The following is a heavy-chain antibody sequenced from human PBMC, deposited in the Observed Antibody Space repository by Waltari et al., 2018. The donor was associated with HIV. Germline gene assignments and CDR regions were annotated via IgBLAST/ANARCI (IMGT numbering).Heavy chain of an antibody. J-gene: IGHJ6*02. Sequence: QVQLVESGGGVVQPGRSLRLSCAASGFTVSTYGMHWVRQAPGKGLEWVAVIWYDGSNTYYTDSVKGRFTISRDNSKNTLYLQMYSLRAEDTAVYYCARDVQGYCGGERYFYGMDVWGQGTTVTVSS. CDR1: GFTVSTYG. D-gene: IGHD2-21*01. CDR3: ARDVQGYCGGERYFYGMDV. V-gene: IGHV3-33*01. CDR2: IWYDGSNT.